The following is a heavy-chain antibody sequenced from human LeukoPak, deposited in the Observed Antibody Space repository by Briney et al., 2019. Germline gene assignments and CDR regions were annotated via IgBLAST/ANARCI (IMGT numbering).Heavy chain of an antibody. CDR2: ISYDGSNK. J-gene: IGHJ4*02. D-gene: IGHD3-9*01. Sequence: GGSLRLSCAASGFTFSSYAMHWVRQAPGMGLEWVAVISYDGSNKYYADSVKGRFTISRDNSKNTLYLQMNSLRAEDTAVYYCASDARPNFDWLLFGYWGQGTLVTVSS. CDR3: ASDARPNFDWLLFGY. V-gene: IGHV3-30*14. CDR1: GFTFSSYA.